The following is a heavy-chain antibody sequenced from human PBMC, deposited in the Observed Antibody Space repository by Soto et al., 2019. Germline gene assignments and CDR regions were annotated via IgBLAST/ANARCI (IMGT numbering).Heavy chain of an antibody. CDR3: VRKDIVAVITARDNWFDP. V-gene: IGHV1-2*02. CDR2: INPNSGDT. CDR1: GYTFTGYY. J-gene: IGHJ5*02. D-gene: IGHD2-15*01. Sequence: ASVKVSCKASGYTFTGYYTHWVRQAPGQGLEWMGWINPNSGDTNYARKFQGRVSMTRDTSISTAYMELSRLRSDDTAVYYCVRKDIVAVITARDNWFDPWGQGTLVTVSS.